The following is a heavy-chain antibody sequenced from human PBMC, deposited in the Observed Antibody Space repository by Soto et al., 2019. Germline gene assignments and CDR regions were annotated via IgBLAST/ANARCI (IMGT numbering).Heavy chain of an antibody. J-gene: IGHJ5*02. D-gene: IGHD6-13*01. CDR1: GFTFSSYA. CDR2: ITGSGAVS. V-gene: IGHV3-23*01. CDR3: AKAYSNSWPNDWFDP. Sequence: EVQLLESGGGWLQPGGSLRLSCSASGFTFSSYAMNWVRQAPGKGLEWVSGITGSGAVSYYSDSVKGRFTISRDNSKNTLYLQMNSLGAEDTAVYYCAKAYSNSWPNDWFDPWGQGTLVTVSS.